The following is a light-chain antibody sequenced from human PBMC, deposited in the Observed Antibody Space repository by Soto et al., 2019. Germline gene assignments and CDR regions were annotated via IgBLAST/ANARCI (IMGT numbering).Light chain of an antibody. CDR1: SSDVGSYYL. J-gene: IGLJ1*01. Sequence: QSVLTQPASVSGSPGQSITISCTGTSSDVGSYYLVSWYQQHPGKAPKLMIYEGSKRPSGVSNRFSGSKSGNTASLTISGRRVVDEADYYCRSYAGGSTLHVFGTGTKLTVL. CDR2: EGS. V-gene: IGLV2-23*01. CDR3: RSYAGGSTLHV.